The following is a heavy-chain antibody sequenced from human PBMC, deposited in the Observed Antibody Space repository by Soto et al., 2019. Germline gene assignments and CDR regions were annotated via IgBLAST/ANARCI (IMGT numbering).Heavy chain of an antibody. CDR3: ARRRPAYSSGWYTGGWFDP. J-gene: IGHJ5*02. CDR2: INHSGST. V-gene: IGHV4-34*01. Sequence: SETLSLTCAVYGGSFSGYYWSWIRQPPGKGLEWIGEINHSGSTNYNPSLKSRVTISVDTSKNQFSLKLSSVTAADTAVYYCARRRPAYSSGWYTGGWFDPWGQGTLVTSPQ. CDR1: GGSFSGYY. D-gene: IGHD6-19*01.